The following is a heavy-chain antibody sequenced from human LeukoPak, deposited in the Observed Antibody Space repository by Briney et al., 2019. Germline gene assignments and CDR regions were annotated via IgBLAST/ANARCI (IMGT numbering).Heavy chain of an antibody. V-gene: IGHV4-4*07. CDR1: GGSISSYY. CDR2: IYTSGST. CDR3: ARVGPNLSLGAVVVTAWYYFDY. D-gene: IGHD2-21*02. Sequence: PSETLSLTCTVSGGSISSYYWSWIRQPAGKGLEWIGRIYTSGSTNYNPSLKSRVTMSVDTSKNQFSLKLSSVTAADTAVYYCARVGPNLSLGAVVVTAWYYFDYWGQGTLVTVSS. J-gene: IGHJ4*02.